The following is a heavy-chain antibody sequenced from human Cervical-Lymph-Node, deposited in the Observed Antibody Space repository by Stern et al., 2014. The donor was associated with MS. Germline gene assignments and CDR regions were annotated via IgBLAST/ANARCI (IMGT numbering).Heavy chain of an antibody. D-gene: IGHD2-2*01. J-gene: IGHJ5*02. CDR1: GFIFSSYT. CDR2: ISSSSSYI. Sequence: EVQLLESGGGLVKPGASLRLSCAASGFIFSSYTMNWVRQAPGKVLEWVSSISSSSSYIYYADSVKGRFTITRDNAKNSLYLQMNSLRAKDTAVYYCARVVPAVPRRGWFDPWGQGTLVTVSS. CDR3: ARVVPAVPRRGWFDP. V-gene: IGHV3-21*01.